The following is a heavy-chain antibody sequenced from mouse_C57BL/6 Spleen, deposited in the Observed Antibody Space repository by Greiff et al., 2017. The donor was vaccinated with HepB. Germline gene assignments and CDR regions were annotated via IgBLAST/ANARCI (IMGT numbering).Heavy chain of an antibody. CDR1: GYTFTSYW. Sequence: QVQLQQPGAELVKPGASVKLSCKASGYTFTSYWMQWVKQRPGQGLEWIGEIDPSDSYTNYNQKFKGKATLTVDTSSSTAYMQLSSLTSEDSAVYCCARGDYGNFWFAYWGQGTLVTVSA. CDR3: ARGDYGNFWFAY. CDR2: IDPSDSYT. D-gene: IGHD2-1*01. V-gene: IGHV1-50*01. J-gene: IGHJ3*01.